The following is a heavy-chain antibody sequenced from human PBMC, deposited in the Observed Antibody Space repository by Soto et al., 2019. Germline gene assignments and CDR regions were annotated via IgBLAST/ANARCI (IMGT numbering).Heavy chain of an antibody. CDR3: AKDPNFSVDGYA. D-gene: IGHD5-18*01. J-gene: IGHJ5*02. Sequence: EVQLLDSGGGLVQPGGSLRLSCAASGFTFSSYAMNWVRQAPGKGLEWVSGISGSGDIPYYADSVKGRFTISRDNSKNTLLLQMDFLRAEDTAVYYCAKDPNFSVDGYAWGQGTLVTVSS. V-gene: IGHV3-23*01. CDR1: GFTFSSYA. CDR2: ISGSGDIP.